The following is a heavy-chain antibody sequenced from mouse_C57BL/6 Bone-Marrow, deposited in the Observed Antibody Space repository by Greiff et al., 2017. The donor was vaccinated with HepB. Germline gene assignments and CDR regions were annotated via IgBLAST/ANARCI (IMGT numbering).Heavy chain of an antibody. CDR3: ARGITTVVDYYAMDY. CDR1: GFTFSDYY. Sequence: EVQVVESGGGLVQPGGSLKLSCAASGFTFSDYYMYWVRQTPEKRLEWVAYISNGGGSTYYPDTVKGRFTISRDNAKNTLYLQMSRLKSEDTAMYYCARGITTVVDYYAMDYWGQGTSVTVSS. J-gene: IGHJ4*01. V-gene: IGHV5-12*01. D-gene: IGHD1-1*01. CDR2: ISNGGGST.